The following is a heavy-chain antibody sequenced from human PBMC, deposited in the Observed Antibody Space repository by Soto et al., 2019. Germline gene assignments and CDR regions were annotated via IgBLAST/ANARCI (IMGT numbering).Heavy chain of an antibody. CDR1: GGSFSGYY. D-gene: IGHD3-3*01. CDR2: INHSGST. Sequence: PSETLSLTCAVYGGSFSGYYWSWIRQPPGKGLEWIGEINHSGSTNYNPSLKSRVTISVDTSKNQFSLKLSSVTAADTAVYYCARGRRRITIFGVVLFYFDYWSQGTLVTVSS. J-gene: IGHJ4*02. CDR3: ARGRRRITIFGVVLFYFDY. V-gene: IGHV4-34*01.